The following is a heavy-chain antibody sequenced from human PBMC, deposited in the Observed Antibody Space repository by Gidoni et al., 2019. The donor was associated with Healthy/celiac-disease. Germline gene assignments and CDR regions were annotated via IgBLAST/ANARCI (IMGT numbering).Heavy chain of an antibody. CDR2: ISYDGSNK. J-gene: IGHJ2*01. CDR3: ARAKVPAATWLFNYWYFDV. CDR1: GFTFSSYA. V-gene: IGHV3-30*04. D-gene: IGHD3-22*01. Sequence: GFTFSSYAMHWVRQAPGKGLEWVAVISYDGSNKYYADSVKGRFTISRDNSKNTLYLQMNSLRAEDTAVYYCARAKVPAATWLFNYWYFDVWGSGTLVTVSS.